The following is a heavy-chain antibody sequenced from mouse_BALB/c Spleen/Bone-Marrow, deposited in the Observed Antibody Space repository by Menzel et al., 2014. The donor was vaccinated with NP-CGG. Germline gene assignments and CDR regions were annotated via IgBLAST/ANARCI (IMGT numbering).Heavy chain of an antibody. CDR1: GFTFSSFG. CDR2: ISSGSSTI. Sequence: EVMLVESGGGLVQPGGSRKLSCAASGFTFSSFGVHWVRQAPERGLEWVAYISSGSSTIYYADTVKGRFTISRDNPKNTLFLQMTSLRSEDTAMYYCARDVPLYDVGYFDYWGQGTTLTVSS. V-gene: IGHV5-17*02. D-gene: IGHD2-14*01. J-gene: IGHJ2*01. CDR3: ARDVPLYDVGYFDY.